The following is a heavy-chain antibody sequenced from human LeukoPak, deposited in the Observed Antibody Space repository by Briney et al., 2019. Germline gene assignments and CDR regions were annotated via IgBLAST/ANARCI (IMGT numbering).Heavy chain of an antibody. CDR3: ARGYDSSGYYYIGYYYYGMDV. CDR1: GFTVSSNY. D-gene: IGHD3-22*01. J-gene: IGHJ6*02. CDR2: IYSGGST. Sequence: GGSLRLSCAASGFTVSSNYMSWVRQAPGKGLEWVSVIYSGGSTYYADSVKGRFTISRDNSKNTLYLQTNSLRAEDTAVYYCARGYDSSGYYYIGYYYYGMDVWGQGTTVTVSS. V-gene: IGHV3-53*01.